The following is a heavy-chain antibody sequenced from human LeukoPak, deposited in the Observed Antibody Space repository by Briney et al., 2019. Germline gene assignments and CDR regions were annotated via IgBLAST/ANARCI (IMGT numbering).Heavy chain of an antibody. J-gene: IGHJ4*02. D-gene: IGHD1-1*01. CDR2: ISGSGGST. CDR1: GFTFSSYS. CDR3: AKVEGASKASVY. Sequence: SGGSLRLSCAASGFTFSSYSMNWVRQAPGKGLEWVSSISGSGGSTYYADSVKGRFTISRDNSKNTLFLQMYSLRAEDTAVYYCAKVEGASKASVYWGQGALVTVSS. V-gene: IGHV3-23*01.